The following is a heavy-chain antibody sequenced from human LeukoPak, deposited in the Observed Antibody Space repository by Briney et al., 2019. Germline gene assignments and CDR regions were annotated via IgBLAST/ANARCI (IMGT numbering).Heavy chain of an antibody. CDR1: GFTFSSYT. D-gene: IGHD5-24*01. Sequence: GGSLILSCAASGFTFSSYTGYWVRPAPGKGLEYVSAISNNGGSTYYANSVKGRFTISRGNSKNTLYLQMGSLRAEDMAVYYCARENARDGFNFWGQGTLVTVSS. CDR2: ISNNGGST. CDR3: ARENARDGFNF. V-gene: IGHV3-64*01. J-gene: IGHJ4*02.